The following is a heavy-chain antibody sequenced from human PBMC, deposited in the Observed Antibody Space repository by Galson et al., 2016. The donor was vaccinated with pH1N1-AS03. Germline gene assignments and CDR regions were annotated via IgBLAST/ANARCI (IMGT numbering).Heavy chain of an antibody. CDR3: ARGGRSTSWYWSD. V-gene: IGHV3-7*01. CDR2: ISQDGSEK. J-gene: IGHJ4*02. Sequence: SLRLSCADSGFSFGSLWMTWIRQLPGKGLEWVAKISQDGSEKYYVDSVKGRFTISRDNAQNTLYLQMSSPRAEDTATYYCARGGRSTSWYWSDWGRGARVTVSS. D-gene: IGHD2-8*02. CDR1: GFSFGSLW.